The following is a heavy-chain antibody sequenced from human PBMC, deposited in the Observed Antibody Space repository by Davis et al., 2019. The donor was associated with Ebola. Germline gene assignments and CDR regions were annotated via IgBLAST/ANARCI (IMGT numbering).Heavy chain of an antibody. CDR3: AKETAAIPTRTDY. Sequence: GESLKISCAASGFTFSDYYMSWIRQAPGKGLEWVSYITSSGSTIYYADSVRGRFTVSRDNSKNMLFLQLTSLRDDDTAVYYCAKETAAIPTRTDYWGQGALVTVSS. D-gene: IGHD1-1*01. CDR1: GFTFSDYY. J-gene: IGHJ4*02. V-gene: IGHV3-11*01. CDR2: ITSSGSTI.